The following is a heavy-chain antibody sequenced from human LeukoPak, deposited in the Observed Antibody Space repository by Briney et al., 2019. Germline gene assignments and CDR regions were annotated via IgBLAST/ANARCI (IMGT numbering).Heavy chain of an antibody. J-gene: IGHJ6*03. D-gene: IGHD3-16*02. V-gene: IGHV4-59*01. Sequence: PSETLSLTCTVSGGSISSYYWSWIRQPPGKGLEWIGYIYYSGSTNYNPSLKSRVTISVDTAKNQFSLKLSPVTAPDTAVYYCARSFWLYPHYYYYMDVWGKGTTVTVSS. CDR2: IYYSGST. CDR3: ARSFWLYPHYYYYMDV. CDR1: GGSISSYY.